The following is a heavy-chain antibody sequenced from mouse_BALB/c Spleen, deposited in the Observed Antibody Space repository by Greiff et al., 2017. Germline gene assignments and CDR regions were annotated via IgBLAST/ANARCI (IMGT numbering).Heavy chain of an antibody. Sequence: QVQLKQSGAELMKPGASVKISCKATGYTFSSYWIEWVKQRPGHGLEWIGEILPGSGSTNYNEKFKGKATFTADTSSNTAYMQLSSLTSEDSAVYYCARGGYGYAMDYWGQGTSVTVSS. CDR1: GYTFSSYW. J-gene: IGHJ4*01. CDR3: ARGGYGYAMDY. D-gene: IGHD3-1*01. V-gene: IGHV1-9*01. CDR2: ILPGSGST.